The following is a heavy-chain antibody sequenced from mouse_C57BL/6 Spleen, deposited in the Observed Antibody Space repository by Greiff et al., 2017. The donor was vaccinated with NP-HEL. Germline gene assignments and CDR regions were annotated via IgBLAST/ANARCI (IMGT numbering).Heavy chain of an antibody. D-gene: IGHD2-3*01. CDR1: GFTFSDYY. V-gene: IGHV5-16*01. J-gene: IGHJ4*01. CDR3: ARDLYDGYAMDY. Sequence: EVMLVESEGGLVQPGSSMKLSCTASGFTFSDYYMAWVRQVPEKGLEWVANINYDGSSTYYLDSLKSRFIISRDNAKNILYLQMSSLKSEDTATYYCARDLYDGYAMDYWGQGTSVTVSS. CDR2: INYDGSST.